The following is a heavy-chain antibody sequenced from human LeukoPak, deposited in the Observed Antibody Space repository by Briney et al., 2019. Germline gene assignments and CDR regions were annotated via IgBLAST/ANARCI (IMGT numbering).Heavy chain of an antibody. CDR3: ARGGFSHGFDV. V-gene: IGHV3-74*01. CDR1: GFTFRSYW. Sequence: GRSLRLSCAASGFTFRSYWIHWVRQAPGKGLVWVGRIDNDGSDTIYADSVKGRFTVSRDNAKNTLYLQMNSLRAEDTAVYFCARGGFSHGFDVWGQGTVVTVSS. CDR2: IDNDGSDT. D-gene: IGHD5-12*01. J-gene: IGHJ3*01.